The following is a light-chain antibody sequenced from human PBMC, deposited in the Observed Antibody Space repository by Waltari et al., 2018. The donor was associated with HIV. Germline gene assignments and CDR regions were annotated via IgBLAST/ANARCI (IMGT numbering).Light chain of an antibody. CDR1: SSNIESNT. CDR2: SNN. CDR3: AAWDDTLSGVA. Sequence: QSVLTQPPSASGTPGQRVTISCSGSSSNIESNTVNWYQQLPGTAPKLLIYSNNQRPSGVPDRFSGSKSGTSASLAISGLQSEDEADYYCAAWDDTLSGVAFGGGTKLTVL. J-gene: IGLJ2*01. V-gene: IGLV1-44*01.